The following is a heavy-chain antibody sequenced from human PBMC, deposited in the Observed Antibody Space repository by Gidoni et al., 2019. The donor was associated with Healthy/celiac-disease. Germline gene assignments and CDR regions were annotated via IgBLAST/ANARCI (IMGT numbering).Heavy chain of an antibody. Sequence: QVQLVQSGAEVKKPGASVKVYCKASGYTFPSYDINWVRQDTGQGLEWMGWMNPNSGNTGYAQKFQGRVTMTRNTSISTAYMELSSLRSEDTAVYYCARGVPLEATYYFDYWGQGTLVTVSS. V-gene: IGHV1-8*01. J-gene: IGHJ4*02. CDR2: MNPNSGNT. D-gene: IGHD1-26*01. CDR1: GYTFPSYD. CDR3: ARGVPLEATYYFDY.